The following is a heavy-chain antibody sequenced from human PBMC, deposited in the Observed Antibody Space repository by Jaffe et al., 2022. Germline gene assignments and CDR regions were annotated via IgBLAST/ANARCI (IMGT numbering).Heavy chain of an antibody. CDR2: INHSGST. J-gene: IGHJ4*02. CDR1: GGSFSGYY. CDR3: ARAPVIAARSTRKYYFDY. V-gene: IGHV4-34*01. Sequence: QVQLQQWGAGLLKPSETLSLTCAVYGGSFSGYYWSWIRQPPGKGLEWIGEINHSGSTNYNPSLKSRVTISVDTSKNQFSLKLSSVTAADTAVYYCARAPVIAARSTRKYYFDYWGQGTLVTVSS. D-gene: IGHD6-6*01.